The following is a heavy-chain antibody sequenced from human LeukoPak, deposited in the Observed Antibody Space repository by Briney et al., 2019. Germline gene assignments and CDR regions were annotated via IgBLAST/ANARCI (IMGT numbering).Heavy chain of an antibody. V-gene: IGHV3-7*03. CDR3: AKWAYYDFWSGYYFEY. J-gene: IGHJ4*02. D-gene: IGHD3-3*01. CDR2: IKQDGSEK. CDR1: GFTFSSYW. Sequence: GGSLRLSCAASGFTFSSYWMSWVRQAPGKGLEWVANIKQDGSEKYYVDSVKGRFTISRDNAKNSLYLQMNSLRAEDTAVYYCAKWAYYDFWSGYYFEYWGQGTLVTVSS.